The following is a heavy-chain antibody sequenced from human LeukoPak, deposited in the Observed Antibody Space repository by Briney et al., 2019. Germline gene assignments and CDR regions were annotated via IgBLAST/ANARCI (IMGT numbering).Heavy chain of an antibody. CDR2: INPSGGST. CDR1: GYTFTSYY. D-gene: IGHD3-9*01. Sequence: ASVNVSCTASGYTFTSYYMHWVRQAPGQGLEWMGIINPSGGSTSYAQKFQGRVTMTRDTSTSTVYMELSSLRSEDTAVYYCARERATEYYDILTYGMDVWGQGTTVTVSS. CDR3: ARERATEYYDILTYGMDV. V-gene: IGHV1-46*01. J-gene: IGHJ6*02.